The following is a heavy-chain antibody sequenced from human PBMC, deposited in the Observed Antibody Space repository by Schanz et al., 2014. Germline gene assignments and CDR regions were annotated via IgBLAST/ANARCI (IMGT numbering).Heavy chain of an antibody. CDR3: AKARRKSNCSGGRCFHYSYYGMDV. CDR1: GFTFSSYS. CDR2: ISASGGST. D-gene: IGHD2-15*01. J-gene: IGHJ6*02. Sequence: EVQLVESGGGLVKPGGSLRLSCAASGFTFSSYSMNWVRQAPGKGLEWVSTISASGGSTYYADSVKGRFTISRDNSKNILYLQMNSLRAEDTAVYYCAKARRKSNCSGGRCFHYSYYGMDVWGQGTKVTVSS. V-gene: IGHV3-23*04.